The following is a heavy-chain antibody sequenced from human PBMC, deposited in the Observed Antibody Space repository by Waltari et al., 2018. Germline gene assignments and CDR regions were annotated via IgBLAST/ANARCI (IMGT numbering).Heavy chain of an antibody. Sequence: EVQLLEAGGDFVQPGGSLRLSRVASGFGFKNYAMSWVRQAPGKVLEWVSTIYAGGSTYYADSVKGRFIISRENSRDTLYLQMNSLRTEDTALYFCARDRIVGDSFWGQGTPVTVSS. CDR2: IYAGGST. D-gene: IGHD1-26*01. CDR1: GFGFKNYA. V-gene: IGHV3-23*03. J-gene: IGHJ4*02. CDR3: ARDRIVGDSF.